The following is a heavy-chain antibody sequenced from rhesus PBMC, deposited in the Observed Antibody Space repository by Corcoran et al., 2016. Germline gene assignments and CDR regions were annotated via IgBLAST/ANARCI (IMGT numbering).Heavy chain of an antibody. V-gene: IGHV4-99*01. CDR1: GYSISSGYY. CDR3: ASHDAYYYSGIRGFDY. CDR2: ISGSSGGT. J-gene: IGHJ4*01. Sequence: QLQLQESGPGLVKPSETLSLTCAVSGYSISSGYYWGWIRQPPGQGLEYMGYISGSSGGTYNNPPLRSRVTISKDTSKNQFSLKLCSVTAADTDVYYCASHDAYYYSGIRGFDYWGQGVLVTVSS. D-gene: IGHD3-16*01.